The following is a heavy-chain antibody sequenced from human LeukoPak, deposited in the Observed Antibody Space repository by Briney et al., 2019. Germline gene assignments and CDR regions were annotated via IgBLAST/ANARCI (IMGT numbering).Heavy chain of an antibody. D-gene: IGHD6-25*01. CDR1: GGSITTYY. Sequence: SEALSLTCTVSGGSITTYYWSWIRQPPGKGLEWIGYIYSTGSTKYNPSLKSRVTISVDTSKNRFSLNLTSVTAADTAVYYCGREAALDYWGQGTLVTVAS. J-gene: IGHJ4*02. V-gene: IGHV4-59*01. CDR3: GREAALDY. CDR2: IYSTGST.